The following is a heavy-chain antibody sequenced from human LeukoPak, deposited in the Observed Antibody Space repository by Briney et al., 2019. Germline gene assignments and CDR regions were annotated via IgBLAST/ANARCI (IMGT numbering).Heavy chain of an antibody. CDR2: TSGSSGNT. Sequence: PGGSLRLSCAASGFTFSSYAMNWVRQAPGKGLEWVSTTSGSSGNTYYADSVKGRFTISRDNAKNSLYLQMNSLRAEDMALYYCAKGDTAMGWAVDYWGQGTLVTVSS. D-gene: IGHD5-18*01. V-gene: IGHV3-23*01. J-gene: IGHJ4*02. CDR1: GFTFSSYA. CDR3: AKGDTAMGWAVDY.